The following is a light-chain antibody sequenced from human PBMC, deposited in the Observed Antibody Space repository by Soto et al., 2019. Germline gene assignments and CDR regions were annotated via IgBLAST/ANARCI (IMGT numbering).Light chain of an antibody. CDR1: QGIRYD. J-gene: IGKJ1*01. CDR2: AAS. Sequence: AIQMTQSPSSLSASVGDRVTITCRASQGIRYDVAWYQQKPGRAPKLLIYAASNLQSGVPSRFSGSGSGSDFTLTISSLQPEDFATYYCLQDYGYPRTCGQGTKVEI. V-gene: IGKV1-6*01. CDR3: LQDYGYPRT.